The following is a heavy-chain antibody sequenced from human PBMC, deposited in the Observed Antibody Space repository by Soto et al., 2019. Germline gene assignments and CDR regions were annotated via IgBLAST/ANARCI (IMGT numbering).Heavy chain of an antibody. Sequence: GESLKISCKGSGYSFTSYWIGWVRQMPGKGLEWMGIIYPGDSDTRYSPSFQGQVTISADKSISTAYLQWSSLKASDTAMYYCASRGSAAAGTSDGMGVWGQGTTVTVSS. CDR2: IYPGDSDT. J-gene: IGHJ6*02. D-gene: IGHD6-13*01. CDR1: GYSFTSYW. V-gene: IGHV5-51*01. CDR3: ASRGSAAAGTSDGMGV.